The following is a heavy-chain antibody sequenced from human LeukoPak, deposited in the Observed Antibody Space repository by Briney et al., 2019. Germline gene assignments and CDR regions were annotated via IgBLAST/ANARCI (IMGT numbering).Heavy chain of an antibody. CDR2: IVGRNGDT. D-gene: IGHD2-21*02. CDR1: GFTFSNYG. J-gene: IGHJ4*02. V-gene: IGHV3-23*01. Sequence: GGSLRLSCAASGFTFSNYGMTWVRQAPGKGLEWVSTIVGRNGDTYYTDSVKGRFTISRDISKNTVYLQMSSLRGEDTAVYYCARETVNCGGDCIDYWGQGTLVTVSS. CDR3: ARETVNCGGDCIDY.